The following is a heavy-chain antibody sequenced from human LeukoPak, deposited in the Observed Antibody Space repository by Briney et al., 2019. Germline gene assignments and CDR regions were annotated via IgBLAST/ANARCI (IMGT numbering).Heavy chain of an antibody. V-gene: IGHV4-34*01. CDR1: GGSFSGHY. Sequence: SETLSLTCAVYGGSFSGHYWTWIRQPPGKGLEWIGEINHSGSTNYNPSLKSRATISVDTSKNQFSLKLSSVTAADTAVYYCARMDCSGGTCYSYFDSWGQGTLVTVSS. CDR2: INHSGST. D-gene: IGHD2-15*01. CDR3: ARMDCSGGTCYSYFDS. J-gene: IGHJ4*02.